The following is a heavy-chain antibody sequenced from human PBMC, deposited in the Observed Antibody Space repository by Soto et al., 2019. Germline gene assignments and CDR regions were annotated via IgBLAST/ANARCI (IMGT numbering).Heavy chain of an antibody. D-gene: IGHD1-26*01. CDR3: ARDGGRHSGGIDY. CDR2: IIPIFGTA. J-gene: IGHJ4*02. Sequence: QVQLVQSGAEVKRPGSSVKVSCKASGGTFSSYSINWVRQAPGQGLEWMGEIIPIFGTANYAQKFQGRVTITADESTSTAYMELSSLRSEDTAVYYCARDGGRHSGGIDYWGQGTLVTGSS. CDR1: GGTFSSYS. V-gene: IGHV1-69*01.